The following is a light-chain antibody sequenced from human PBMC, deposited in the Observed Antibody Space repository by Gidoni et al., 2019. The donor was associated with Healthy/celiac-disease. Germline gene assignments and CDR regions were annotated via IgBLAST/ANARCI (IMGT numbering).Light chain of an antibody. Sequence: EIVLTQSPGTLSWSPGERATLSCRASQSVSSSYLAWYQQKPGQAPRLLIYGASSGATGIPDRFSGSGSGTDFTLTISILEPEDFAVYYCQQYGSSPPRYTFGQGTKLEIK. CDR2: GAS. CDR1: QSVSSSY. CDR3: QQYGSSPPRYT. J-gene: IGKJ2*01. V-gene: IGKV3-20*01.